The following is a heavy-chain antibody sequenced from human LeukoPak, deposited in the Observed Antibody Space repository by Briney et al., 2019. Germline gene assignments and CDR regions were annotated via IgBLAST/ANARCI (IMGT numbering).Heavy chain of an antibody. J-gene: IGHJ1*01. D-gene: IGHD2-2*01. CDR2: IRYDGSNK. V-gene: IGHV3-30*02. CDR1: GFTFSSYG. Sequence: GGSLRLSCAASGFTFSSYGMHWVRQAPGKGLEWVAFIRYDGSNKYYADSVKGRFTISRDNSKNTLYLQMNSLRAEGTAVYYCAKRDVVVPAATRPAEYFQHWGQGTLVTVSS. CDR3: AKRDVVVPAATRPAEYFQH.